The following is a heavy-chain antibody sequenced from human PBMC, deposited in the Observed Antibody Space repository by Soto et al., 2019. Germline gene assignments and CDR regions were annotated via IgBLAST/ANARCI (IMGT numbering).Heavy chain of an antibody. D-gene: IGHD2-21*01. CDR3: ARDGVGGRIALYYYYYGMDV. V-gene: IGHV3-30-3*01. Sequence: GGSLILSCAASGFTLSSYAMHWVRQAPGKGLEWVAVISYDGSNKYYADSVKGRFTISRDNSKNTLYLQMNSLRAEDTAVYYCARDGVGGRIALYYYYYGMDVWGQGTTVTVSS. CDR1: GFTLSSYA. CDR2: ISYDGSNK. J-gene: IGHJ6*02.